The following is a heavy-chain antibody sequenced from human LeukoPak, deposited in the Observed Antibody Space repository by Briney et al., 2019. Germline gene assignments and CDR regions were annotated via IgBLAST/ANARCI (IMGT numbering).Heavy chain of an antibody. CDR2: ISGSGGST. J-gene: IGHJ1*01. V-gene: IGHV3-23*01. CDR1: GFTFSSYA. Sequence: GGSLRLSCAASGFTFSSYAMSWVRQAPGKGPEWVSAISGSGGSTYYADSVKGRFTISRDNSKNTLYLQMNSLRAEDTAVYYCATENLYYYDSSGYEYFQHWGQGTLVTVSS. CDR3: ATENLYYYDSSGYEYFQH. D-gene: IGHD3-22*01.